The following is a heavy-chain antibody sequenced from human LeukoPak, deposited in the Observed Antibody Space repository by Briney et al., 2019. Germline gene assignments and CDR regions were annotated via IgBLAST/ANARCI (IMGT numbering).Heavy chain of an antibody. Sequence: GGSLRLSCAASGFTFSSYAMSWVRQAPGKGLEWVANVKQDGSEKYYVDSVKGRFTISRDNSKNSLYLQMNSLRAEDTAVYYCAKEVPPGVDYMDVWGKGTTVTVSS. J-gene: IGHJ6*03. CDR1: GFTFSSYA. D-gene: IGHD2-2*01. V-gene: IGHV3-7*01. CDR2: VKQDGSEK. CDR3: AKEVPPGVDYMDV.